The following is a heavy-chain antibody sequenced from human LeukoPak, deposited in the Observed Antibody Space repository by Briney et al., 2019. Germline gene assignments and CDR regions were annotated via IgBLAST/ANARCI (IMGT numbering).Heavy chain of an antibody. CDR1: GYTLTELS. CDR3: ATDGDCSGGSCSPYYYGMDV. CDR2: FDPEDGET. D-gene: IGHD2-15*01. J-gene: IGHJ6*02. Sequence: AASVTVPCKVSGYTLTELSMHWVRQAPGKGLEWMGGFDPEDGETIYAQKFQGRVTMTEDTSTDTAYMELSSLRSEDTAVYYCATDGDCSGGSCSPYYYGMDVWGQGTTVTVSS. V-gene: IGHV1-24*01.